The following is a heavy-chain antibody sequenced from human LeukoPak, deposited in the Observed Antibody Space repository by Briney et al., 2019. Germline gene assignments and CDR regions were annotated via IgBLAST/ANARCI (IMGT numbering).Heavy chain of an antibody. Sequence: SETLSLTCTVSGGSISSYYWSWIRQPPGNGLEWIGYIYTSGSTNDNPSLKSRVTISVDTSKNQFSLKLSSVTAADTAVYYCARHGATAMVTFDYWGQGTLVTVSS. CDR1: GGSISSYY. V-gene: IGHV4-4*09. CDR3: ARHGATAMVTFDY. D-gene: IGHD5-18*01. CDR2: IYTSGST. J-gene: IGHJ4*02.